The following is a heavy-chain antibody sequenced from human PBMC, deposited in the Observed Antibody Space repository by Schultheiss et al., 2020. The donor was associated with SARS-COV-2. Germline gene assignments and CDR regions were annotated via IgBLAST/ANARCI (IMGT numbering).Heavy chain of an antibody. CDR1: GFTFSTYA. D-gene: IGHD4-17*01. CDR2: ISGSGATT. J-gene: IGHJ3*02. Sequence: GESLKISCAASGFTFSTYAMTWVRQAPGEGLEWVSGISGSGATTYNADSVKGRFTISRDNSKNSLYLQMNSLRTEDTALYYCAKDKYGDYDVGAFDIWGQGTMVTVSS. CDR3: AKDKYGDYDVGAFDI. V-gene: IGHV3-23*01.